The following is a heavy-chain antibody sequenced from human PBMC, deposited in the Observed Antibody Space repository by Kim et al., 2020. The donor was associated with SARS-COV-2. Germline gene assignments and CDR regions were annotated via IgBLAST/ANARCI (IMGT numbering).Heavy chain of an antibody. Sequence: SETLSLTCAVYGGSFSGYYWGWIRQPPGKGLEWIGEINHSGSTNYNPSLKSRVTISVDTSKNQFSLKLSSVTAADTAVYYCARGLGSSYNKQTGKFDYWGQGTLVTVSS. CDR1: GGSFSGYY. CDR3: ARGLGSSYNKQTGKFDY. D-gene: IGHD6-13*01. V-gene: IGHV4-34*01. J-gene: IGHJ4*02. CDR2: INHSGST.